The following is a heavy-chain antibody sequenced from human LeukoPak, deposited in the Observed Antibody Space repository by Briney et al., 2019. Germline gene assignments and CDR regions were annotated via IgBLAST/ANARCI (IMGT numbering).Heavy chain of an antibody. CDR3: AKGFYSSGWSGGYFDN. V-gene: IGHV3-23*01. CDR1: GFTFSSSA. D-gene: IGHD6-19*01. Sequence: GGSLRLSCAASGFTFSSSAMSWVRQAPGKGLEWVSAISGGGGTTYYADSVKGRFTISRDNSKNTLYLQMNSLRAEDTAVYYCAKGFYSSGWSGGYFDNWGQGTQVTVSS. J-gene: IGHJ4*02. CDR2: ISGGGGTT.